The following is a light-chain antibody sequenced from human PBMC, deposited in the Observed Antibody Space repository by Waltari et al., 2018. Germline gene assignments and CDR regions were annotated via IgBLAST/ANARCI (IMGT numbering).Light chain of an antibody. J-gene: IGKJ4*01. CDR3: QQSGSSPVT. CDR2: GAS. Sequence: EVVLTQSPGTLSLSPGESATLSCRASQTVSRSYVAWYQQKPGQAPRLLIYGASSRAAGVPETFSGSGSGTDFSLTISRLGPEDFGCVYYCQQSGSSPVTFGGGTRVDIK. V-gene: IGKV3-20*01. CDR1: QTVSRSY.